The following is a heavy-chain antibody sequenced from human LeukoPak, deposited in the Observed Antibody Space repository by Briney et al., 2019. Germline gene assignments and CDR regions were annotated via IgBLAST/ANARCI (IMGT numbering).Heavy chain of an antibody. J-gene: IGHJ4*02. Sequence: GGSLRLSCAASGFTFDDYAMHWVRQAPGKGLEWVSGISWNSGSIGYADSVKGRFTISRDNAKNSLYLQMNSLRAEDTAVYYCARDPLDHRYCSSTSCYFWEYWGQGTLVTVSS. V-gene: IGHV3-9*01. D-gene: IGHD2-2*01. CDR1: GFTFDDYA. CDR2: ISWNSGSI. CDR3: ARDPLDHRYCSSTSCYFWEY.